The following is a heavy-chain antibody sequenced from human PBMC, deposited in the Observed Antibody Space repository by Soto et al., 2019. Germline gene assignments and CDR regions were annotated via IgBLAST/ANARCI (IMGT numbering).Heavy chain of an antibody. J-gene: IGHJ4*02. CDR3: ARNMWSDSAFSIHFDY. CDR1: GGSIRSSNW. CDR2: IYHGGST. Sequence: QVQLQESGPGLVKPSGTLSLNCAVSGGSIRSSNWWSWVRQPPGKGLEWIGEIYHGGSTNDKPSLKSRVTISLDKAKNQFSLKLSSVTAADTAVYCCARNMWSDSAFSIHFDYWGQVTLVIVSS. V-gene: IGHV4-4*01. D-gene: IGHD1-26*01.